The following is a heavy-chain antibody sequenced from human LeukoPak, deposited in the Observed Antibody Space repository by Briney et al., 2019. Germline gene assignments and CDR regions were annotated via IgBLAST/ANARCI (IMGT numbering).Heavy chain of an antibody. J-gene: IGHJ4*02. CDR3: SRAANFWSGYFDY. V-gene: IGHV3-74*01. CDR1: GFTFSSYW. CDR2: ISSDGSST. Sequence: PGGSLRLSCAASGFTFSSYWMHWVRQAPGKGLVWVSLISSDGSSTNYADSVKGRFTVSRDDAKNTLYLQMNSLRAEDTAVYYCSRAANFWSGYFDYWGQGALVTVSP. D-gene: IGHD3-3*01.